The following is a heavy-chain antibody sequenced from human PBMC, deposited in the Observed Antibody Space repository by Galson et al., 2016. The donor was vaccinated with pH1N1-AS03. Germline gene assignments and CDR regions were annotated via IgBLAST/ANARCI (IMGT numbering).Heavy chain of an antibody. CDR2: IYWDDDK. Sequence: PALVKPTQTLTLTCTFSGFSLTTSAVGVVWIRQPPGEALEWLALIYWDDDKRYNSSLKSRLTITKDTSKNQVVLTMTNMDPVDTATYYCARTAGWLPDFWGQGTLVTVSS. D-gene: IGHD3-9*01. CDR3: ARTAGWLPDF. CDR1: GFSLTTSAVG. V-gene: IGHV2-5*02. J-gene: IGHJ4*02.